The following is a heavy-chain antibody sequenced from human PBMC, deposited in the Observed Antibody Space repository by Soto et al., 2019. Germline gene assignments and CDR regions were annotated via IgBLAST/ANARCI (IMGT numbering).Heavy chain of an antibody. CDR1: GSADNSDIYN. J-gene: IGHJ5*02. Sequence: SETLSLTCAAAGSADNSDIYNRKCIRQPPAKGLEWFPCIYDGEYRKYNPSVKSRVSISSDPSKNIFSLRLYSVSTADTAVYYCSRDGIPNSSSPFVIGHWGRGTLGTV. D-gene: IGHD6-6*01. V-gene: IGHV4-61*03. CDR2: IYDGEYR. CDR3: SRDGIPNSSSPFVIGH.